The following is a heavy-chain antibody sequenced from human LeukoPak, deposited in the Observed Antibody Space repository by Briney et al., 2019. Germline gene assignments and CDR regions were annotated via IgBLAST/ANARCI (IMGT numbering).Heavy chain of an antibody. CDR2: ISWNSGCI. CDR3: AKSYLGGSYGGAFDI. J-gene: IGHJ3*02. D-gene: IGHD1-26*01. CDR1: GFTFDDYA. Sequence: PGGSLRLSCAASGFTFDDYAMHWVRQAPGKGLEWVSGISWNSGCIGYADSVKGRFTISRDNAKNSLYLQMNSLRAEDTALYYCAKSYLGGSYGGAFDIWGQGTMATVSS. V-gene: IGHV3-9*01.